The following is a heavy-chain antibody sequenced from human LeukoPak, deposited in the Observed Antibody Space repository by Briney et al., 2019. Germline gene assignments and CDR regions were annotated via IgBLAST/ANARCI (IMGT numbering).Heavy chain of an antibody. V-gene: IGHV3-21*01. CDR3: AKTGARYSYGWSIYDTFDI. D-gene: IGHD5-18*01. CDR1: GFTFSSYS. J-gene: IGHJ3*02. Sequence: GGSLRLSCAGSGFTFSSYSMNWVRQAPGKGLEWVSSISSSSSYIYYADSVKGRFTISRDNSKNTLYLQMNSLRAEDTAMYYCAKTGARYSYGWSIYDTFDIWGQGTMVSVSS. CDR2: ISSSSSYI.